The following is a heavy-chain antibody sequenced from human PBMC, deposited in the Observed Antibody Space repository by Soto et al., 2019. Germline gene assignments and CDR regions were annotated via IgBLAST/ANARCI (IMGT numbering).Heavy chain of an antibody. Sequence: EVQLVESGGGLVQPGGSLKLACLASGFPLSDSAIHWVRKASGKGLEWVGRIRSKTNNYATTYGASGRGRFTLSREDSKNTAYLQMKNLESEDAAVYYCTRHAGGQVEHPFYDYFMDAWGKGTTVSV. D-gene: IGHD3-3*01. V-gene: IGHV3-73*01. CDR1: GFPLSDSA. CDR3: TRHAGGQVEHPFYDYFMDA. CDR2: IRSKTNNYAT. J-gene: IGHJ6*03.